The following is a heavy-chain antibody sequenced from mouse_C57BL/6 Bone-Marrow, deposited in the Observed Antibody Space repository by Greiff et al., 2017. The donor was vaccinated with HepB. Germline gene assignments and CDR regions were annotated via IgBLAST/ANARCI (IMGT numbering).Heavy chain of an antibody. D-gene: IGHD1-1*02. Sequence: EVQLVESGGGLVKPGGSLKLSCAASGFTFSSYAMSWVRQTPEKRLEWVATISDGGSYTYYPSNVKGRFTISRDNAKNNLYLQMSHLKSEDTAMYYCARATIWYFDVWGTGTTVTVSS. V-gene: IGHV5-4*01. CDR3: ARATIWYFDV. J-gene: IGHJ1*03. CDR1: GFTFSSYA. CDR2: ISDGGSYT.